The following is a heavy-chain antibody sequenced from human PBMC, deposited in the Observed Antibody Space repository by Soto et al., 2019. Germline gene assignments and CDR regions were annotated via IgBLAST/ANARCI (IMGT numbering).Heavy chain of an antibody. Sequence: GASVKVSCKASGGTFSSYAISWVRQAPGQGLEWMGGIIPIFGTANYAQKFQGRVTITADESTSTAYMELSSLRSEDTAVYYCARTGIAVAGKGILDYWGQGTLVTVSS. CDR3: ARTGIAVAGKGILDY. V-gene: IGHV1-69*13. J-gene: IGHJ4*02. CDR2: IIPIFGTA. CDR1: GGTFSSYA. D-gene: IGHD6-19*01.